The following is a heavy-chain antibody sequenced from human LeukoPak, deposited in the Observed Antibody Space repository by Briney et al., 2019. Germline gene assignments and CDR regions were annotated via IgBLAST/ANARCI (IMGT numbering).Heavy chain of an antibody. CDR1: GGSISSYY. D-gene: IGHD3-22*01. CDR3: ARGVTYYYDSSGYFWYFDL. J-gene: IGHJ2*01. CDR2: IYYRGST. Sequence: SETLSLTCTVSGGSISSYYLTWIRQPPGKGLEWIGYIYYRGSTNYNPSLKSRLTISVDTSKNQFSLRLSSVTAADTAVYYCARGVTYYYDSSGYFWYFDLWGRGTLVTVSS. V-gene: IGHV4-59*01.